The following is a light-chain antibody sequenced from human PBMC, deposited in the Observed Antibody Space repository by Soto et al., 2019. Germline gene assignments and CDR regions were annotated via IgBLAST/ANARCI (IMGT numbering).Light chain of an antibody. CDR3: QQYGSSPPIT. J-gene: IGKJ5*01. V-gene: IGKV3-20*01. CDR1: QSVGSS. Sequence: EIVLTQSPATLSLSPGERATLSCRASQSVGSSLAWYQQKPGQAPRLLIYDASNRATGIPARFSGSGSGTDFTLTISRLEPEDFAVYYCQQYGSSPPITFGQGTRLEI. CDR2: DAS.